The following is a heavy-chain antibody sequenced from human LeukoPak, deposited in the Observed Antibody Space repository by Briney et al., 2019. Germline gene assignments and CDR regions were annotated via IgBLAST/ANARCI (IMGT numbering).Heavy chain of an antibody. CDR2: ISHDGSNK. J-gene: IGHJ5*02. CDR1: GFTFSGYG. D-gene: IGHD3-16*01. Sequence: GGSLRLSCAASGFTFSGYGMHWVSQAPGKGLEWVAVISHDGSNKYYADSVKGRFTISRDNSKNTLYLQMNSLRAEDTAVYYCMGYNWFDPWGQGTLVTVSS. V-gene: IGHV3-30*03. CDR3: MGYNWFDP.